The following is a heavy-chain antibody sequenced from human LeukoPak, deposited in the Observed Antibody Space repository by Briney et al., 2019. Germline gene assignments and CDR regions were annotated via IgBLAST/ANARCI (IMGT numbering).Heavy chain of an antibody. D-gene: IGHD3-22*01. J-gene: IGHJ4*02. Sequence: KTSETLSLTCAVYGESFSGYYWSWSRQPPGKVLEWIGEINHSGSTNYNPSLKSRVTISVDTSKNQFSLKLSSVTAADTAVYYCARGAIVVVYDYWGQGTLVTAS. CDR3: ARGAIVVVYDY. CDR1: GESFSGYY. CDR2: INHSGST. V-gene: IGHV4-34*01.